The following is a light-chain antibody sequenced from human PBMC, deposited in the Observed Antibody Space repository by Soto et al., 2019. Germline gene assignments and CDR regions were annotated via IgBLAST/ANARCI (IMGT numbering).Light chain of an antibody. CDR2: GAS. Sequence: EIVMTRSPATLSVSPGERSTLSCRASQSVSSNLAWYQQKPGQAPRLLIYGASTRATGIPARFSGSGSGTEFTLTISSLQSEDFAVYYCQQYNNWPRTFGQGTTGDIK. CDR3: QQYNNWPRT. CDR1: QSVSSN. J-gene: IGKJ1*01. V-gene: IGKV3-15*01.